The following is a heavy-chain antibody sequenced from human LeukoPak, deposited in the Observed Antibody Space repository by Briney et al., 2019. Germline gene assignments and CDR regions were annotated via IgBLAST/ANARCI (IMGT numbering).Heavy chain of an antibody. Sequence: PGGSLRLSCAASGFTFSSYAMSWVRQAPGKGLEWVSAISGSGGSTYYADSVKGRFIISRDNSKNTLYLQMNSLRAEDTAVYYCAKDTRYSGSYYFVFDYWGQGTLVTVSS. J-gene: IGHJ4*02. D-gene: IGHD1-26*01. CDR2: ISGSGGST. CDR1: GFTFSSYA. CDR3: AKDTRYSGSYYFVFDY. V-gene: IGHV3-23*01.